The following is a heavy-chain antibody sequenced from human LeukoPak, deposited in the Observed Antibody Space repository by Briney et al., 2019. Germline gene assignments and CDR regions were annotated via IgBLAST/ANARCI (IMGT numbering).Heavy chain of an antibody. CDR1: GYTFTGYY. CDR3: AGLGYCSSTSCHGLDYYYYYMDV. V-gene: IGHV1-2*02. D-gene: IGHD2-2*01. J-gene: IGHJ6*03. Sequence: ASVKVSCKASGYTFTGYYMHWVRQAPGQVLEWMGWINPNSGGTNYAQKFQGRVTMTRDTSISTAYMELSRLRSDDTAVYYCAGLGYCSSTSCHGLDYYYYYMDVWGKGTTVTVSS. CDR2: INPNSGGT.